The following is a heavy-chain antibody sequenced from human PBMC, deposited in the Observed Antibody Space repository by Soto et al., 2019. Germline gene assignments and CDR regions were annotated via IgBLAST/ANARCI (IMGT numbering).Heavy chain of an antibody. CDR1: GFTFSSYA. J-gene: IGHJ4*02. CDR2: ISGSGGST. D-gene: IGHD6-13*01. Sequence: GGSLRLSCAASGFTFSSYAMSWVRQAPGKGLEWVSAISGSGGSTYYADSVKGRFTISRDNSKNTLYLQMNSLRAEDTAVYYCAKSDWYSSSWYKAFNYWGQGTLVTVSS. V-gene: IGHV3-23*01. CDR3: AKSDWYSSSWYKAFNY.